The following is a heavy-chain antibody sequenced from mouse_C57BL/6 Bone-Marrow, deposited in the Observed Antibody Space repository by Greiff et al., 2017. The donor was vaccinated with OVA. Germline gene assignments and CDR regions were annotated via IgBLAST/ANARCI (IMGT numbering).Heavy chain of an antibody. V-gene: IGHV2-6-1*01. CDR1: GFSLTSYG. CDR3: ARHYGYPYYYAMDY. J-gene: IGHJ4*01. CDR2: IWSDGST. Sequence: QVQLKESGPGLVAPSQSLSITCTVSGFSLTSYGVHWVRQPPGKGLEWLVVIWSDGSTTYNSALKSRLSISKDNSKSQVFLKMNSLQTDDTAMYYCARHYGYPYYYAMDYWGQGTSVTVSS. D-gene: IGHD2-2*01.